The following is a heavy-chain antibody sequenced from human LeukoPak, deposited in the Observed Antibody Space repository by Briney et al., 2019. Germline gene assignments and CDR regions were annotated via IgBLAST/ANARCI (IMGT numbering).Heavy chain of an antibody. V-gene: IGHV4-4*02. J-gene: IGHJ4*02. D-gene: IGHD6-13*01. CDR1: GGSISISNW. CDR2: IYHSGST. Sequence: SETLSLTCAVSGGSISISNWWGWVRQPPGKGLEWIGEIYHSGSTNYNPSLKSRVTISVDKSKNQFSLKLSSVTAADTAVYYRARGPTIAAATFDYWGQGTLVTVSS. CDR3: ARGPTIAAATFDY.